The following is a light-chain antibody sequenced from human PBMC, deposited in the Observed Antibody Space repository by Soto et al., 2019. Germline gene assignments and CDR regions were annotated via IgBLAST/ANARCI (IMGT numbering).Light chain of an antibody. Sequence: QSVLSQPPSASGTPGQRVTISCSGSSSNIGRNYIYWYQQLPGTAPKLLIYGNTQRPSGVPDRFSGSKSGTSVSLASSGLRSEYEADYYCAAWDDSLRGYVFGTGTKLTVL. CDR2: GNT. J-gene: IGLJ1*01. V-gene: IGLV1-47*02. CDR3: AAWDDSLRGYV. CDR1: SSNIGRNY.